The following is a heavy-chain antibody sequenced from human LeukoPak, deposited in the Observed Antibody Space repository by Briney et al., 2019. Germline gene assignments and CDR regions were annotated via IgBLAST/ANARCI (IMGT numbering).Heavy chain of an antibody. J-gene: IGHJ3*02. V-gene: IGHV4-39*07. D-gene: IGHD2-2*02. Sequence: SETLSLTCTVSGGSISSSSYYWGWIRQPPGKGLEWIRSIYYSGSTYYNPSLKSRVTISVDTSKNQFSLKLSSVTAADTAVYYCARARRNFIVVVPAAIDAFDIWGQGAMVTVSS. CDR1: GGSISSSSYY. CDR3: ARARRNFIVVVPAAIDAFDI. CDR2: IYYSGST.